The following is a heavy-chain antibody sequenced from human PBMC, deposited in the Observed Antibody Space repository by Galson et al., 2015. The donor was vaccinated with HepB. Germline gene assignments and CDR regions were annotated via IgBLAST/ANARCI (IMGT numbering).Heavy chain of an antibody. CDR2: ISGSGGST. CDR3: AKVQSMVRGALYYFDY. CDR1: GFTFSSYA. J-gene: IGHJ4*02. Sequence: SLRLSCAASGFTFSSYAMSWVRQAPGKGLEWVSAISGSGGSTYYADSVKGRFTISRDNSKNTLYLQMNSLRAEDTAVYYCAKVQSMVRGALYYFDYWGQGTLVTVSS. D-gene: IGHD3-10*01. V-gene: IGHV3-23*01.